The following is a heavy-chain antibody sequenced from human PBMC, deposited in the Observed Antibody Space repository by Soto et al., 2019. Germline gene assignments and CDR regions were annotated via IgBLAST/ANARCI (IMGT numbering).Heavy chain of an antibody. J-gene: IGHJ3*02. V-gene: IGHV1-46*01. Sequence: GASVKVSCKASGYTFTSYYMHWVRQAPGQGLEWMGIINPSGGSTSYAQKFQGRVTMTRDTSTSTVYKELSSLRSEDTAVYYCARSNYDSSGPDAFDIWGQGTMVTVSS. CDR1: GYTFTSYY. CDR2: INPSGGST. D-gene: IGHD3-22*01. CDR3: ARSNYDSSGPDAFDI.